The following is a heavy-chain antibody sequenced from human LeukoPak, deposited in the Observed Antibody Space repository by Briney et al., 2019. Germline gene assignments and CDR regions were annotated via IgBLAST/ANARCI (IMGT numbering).Heavy chain of an antibody. Sequence: AGGSLRLSCAASGFPFSSCAMSWVRQAPGKGLEWVSDQSDTGYYRNYADSAKGRFTISRDNSKNSLWLQMNSLRVEDTAVYYCARKWHGGFDIWSQGAMVTVSS. CDR1: GFPFSSCA. CDR2: QSDTGYYR. V-gene: IGHV3-23*01. D-gene: IGHD2-8*01. J-gene: IGHJ3*02. CDR3: ARKWHGGFDI.